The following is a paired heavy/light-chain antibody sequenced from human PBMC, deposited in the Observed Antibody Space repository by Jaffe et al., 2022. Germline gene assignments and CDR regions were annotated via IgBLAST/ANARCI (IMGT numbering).Heavy chain of an antibody. CDR3: VRQFDELYGDPRVTWFDP. CDR2: IYHSERT. Sequence: QVQLQESGPGQVKPSGTLSLTCGVSGGPVSTSHWWNWIRQAPGKGLEWIGQIYHSERTRYNPSLGSRVTISMDKSKNQVTLKLTSVTAADTALYFCVRQFDELYGDPRVTWFDPWGQGILVTVSS. V-gene: IGHV4-4*02. D-gene: IGHD4-17*01. CDR1: GGPVSTSHW. J-gene: IGHJ5*02.
Light chain of an antibody. CDR1: SLRTYF. Sequence: SDLTQDPAVSVALGETVRITCQGDSLRTYFASWYQQKPGQVPVLLIYGQNKRPSGTPDRFSGSSSGNAASLTITGAQAADEADYYCCSRDTSGTLMLFGGGTSLTVL. CDR2: GQN. J-gene: IGLJ2*01. V-gene: IGLV3-19*01. CDR3: CSRDTSGTLML.